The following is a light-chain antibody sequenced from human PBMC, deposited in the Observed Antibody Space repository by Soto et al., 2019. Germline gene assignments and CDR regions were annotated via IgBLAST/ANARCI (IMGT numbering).Light chain of an antibody. J-gene: IGKJ1*01. Sequence: IVLTQSPGTLSLSAGERATLSCRASLSVHNNYLAWYQQKPGQAPRLLIYGASNRATGIPDRFSGSGSGTDFTLSISRLEPEDFAVYYCQQYGNSQTFGQGTKAEI. CDR1: LSVHNNY. CDR2: GAS. CDR3: QQYGNSQT. V-gene: IGKV3-20*01.